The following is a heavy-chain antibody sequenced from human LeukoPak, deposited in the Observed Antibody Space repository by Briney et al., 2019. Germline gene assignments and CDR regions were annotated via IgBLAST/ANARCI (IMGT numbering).Heavy chain of an antibody. CDR3: ARGRGYSQSNWVDP. Sequence: GGSLRLSCAASGFTVSSNYMSWVRQAPGQGLEWVSVIYSGGTTYYADSVKGRFTISRDNSKNTLYLQMNSLRAEDTAVYYCARGRGYSQSNWVDPWGQGTMVTVSA. CDR1: GFTVSSNY. D-gene: IGHD5-18*01. J-gene: IGHJ5*02. CDR2: IYSGGTT. V-gene: IGHV3-53*01.